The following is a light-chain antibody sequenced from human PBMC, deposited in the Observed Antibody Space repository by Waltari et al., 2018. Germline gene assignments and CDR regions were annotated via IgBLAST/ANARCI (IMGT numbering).Light chain of an antibody. CDR1: KLGDKY. Sequence: SYELTQPPSVSVSPGQTASITCSGDKLGDKYACWYQQKPGQSPGLVIYQDSKRPSGIPERFSGSNSGNTATLTISGTQAMDEADYYCQAWDSSTRPHVVFGGGTKLTVL. V-gene: IGLV3-1*01. CDR2: QDS. J-gene: IGLJ2*01. CDR3: QAWDSSTRPHVV.